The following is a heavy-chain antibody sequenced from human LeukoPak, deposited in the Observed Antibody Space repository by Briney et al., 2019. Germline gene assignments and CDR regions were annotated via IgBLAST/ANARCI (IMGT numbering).Heavy chain of an antibody. CDR3: ASLPWFGEFRGSFDY. V-gene: IGHV4-59*01. J-gene: IGHJ4*01. CDR1: GGSISSYY. Sequence: SETLSLTCTVSGGSISSYYWSWIRQPPGKGLEWIGYIYYSGSTNYNPSLKSRVTISVDTSKNQFSLKLSSVTAADTAVYYCASLPWFGEFRGSFDYWGQGTLVTVSS. D-gene: IGHD3-10*01. CDR2: IYYSGST.